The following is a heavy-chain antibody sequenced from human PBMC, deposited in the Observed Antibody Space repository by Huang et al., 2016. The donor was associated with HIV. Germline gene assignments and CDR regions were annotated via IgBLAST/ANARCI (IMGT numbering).Heavy chain of an antibody. D-gene: IGHD3-9*01. CDR3: ARLTGYSTFDI. CDR1: GGSISSGNYY. J-gene: IGHJ3*02. CDR2: IYTIETT. Sequence: QVQLQESGPGLVKPSQTLSLTCSVSGGSISSGNYYWSWIRQPAGKGLEWIGHIYTIETTIYNSSLKSRVTISVATSKNQFSLKLSSVTAADTAVYYCARLTGYSTFDIWGHGTVVTVSS. V-gene: IGHV4-61*09.